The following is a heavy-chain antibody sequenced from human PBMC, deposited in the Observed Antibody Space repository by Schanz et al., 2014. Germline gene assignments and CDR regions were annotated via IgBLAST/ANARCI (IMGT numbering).Heavy chain of an antibody. D-gene: IGHD5-12*01. CDR3: AQDFSGYPAY. CDR1: EFSFSSFG. J-gene: IGHJ4*02. Sequence: VQLVESGGGLVQPRGSLRLSCAASEFSFSSFGMNWVRQAPGNGLEWVAYISYDGRNNFQADSVRGRFTISRDISKNTLFLQMNSLRVEDTAVYYCAQDFSGYPAYWGQGTLVTVSS. V-gene: IGHV3-30*18. CDR2: ISYDGRNN.